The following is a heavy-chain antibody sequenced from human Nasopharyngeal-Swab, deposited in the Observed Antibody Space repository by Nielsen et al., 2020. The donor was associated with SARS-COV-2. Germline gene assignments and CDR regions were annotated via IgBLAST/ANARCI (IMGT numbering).Heavy chain of an antibody. V-gene: IGHV3-23*01. D-gene: IGHD3-3*01. J-gene: IGHJ4*02. Sequence: GDSLKISCAASGFTFSSYWMSWVRQPPGKGLEWVSAISGSGGSTYYEDSVKGRFTISRDNSKNTMYLQMNSLRAEDTAIYYCAKPTGPYYDFWSGYYSFDYWGQGTLVTVSS. CDR3: AKPTGPYYDFWSGYYSFDY. CDR2: ISGSGGST. CDR1: GFTFSSYW.